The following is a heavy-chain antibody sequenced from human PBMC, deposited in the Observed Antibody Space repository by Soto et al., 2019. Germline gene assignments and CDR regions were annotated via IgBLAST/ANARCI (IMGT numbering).Heavy chain of an antibody. CDR1: NGSISNYY. D-gene: IGHD2-2*01. V-gene: IGHV4-59*01. CDR2: AYYSGST. CDR3: ARAPRDAIHDH. Sequence: SETLSLTCTVSNGSISNYYWTWIRQSPGKGLEWIGFAYYSGSTNYNPSLKSRVTISIHTSKNQFSLKLRSVTAADTAVYYCARAPRDAIHDHWGKGTLVTVSS. J-gene: IGHJ4*02.